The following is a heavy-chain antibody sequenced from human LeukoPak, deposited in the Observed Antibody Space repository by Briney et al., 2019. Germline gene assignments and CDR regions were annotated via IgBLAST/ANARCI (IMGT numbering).Heavy chain of an antibody. CDR1: GYTFTSYG. V-gene: IGHV1-18*01. Sequence: ASVKVSCKASGYTFTSYGISWVRQAPGQGLEWMGWISAYNGNTNYAQKLQGRVTMTTDTSTSTAYMELRSLRSEDTAVYYCANSIAARHRNWFDPWGQGTLVTVSS. CDR3: ANSIAARHRNWFDP. J-gene: IGHJ5*02. CDR2: ISAYNGNT. D-gene: IGHD6-6*01.